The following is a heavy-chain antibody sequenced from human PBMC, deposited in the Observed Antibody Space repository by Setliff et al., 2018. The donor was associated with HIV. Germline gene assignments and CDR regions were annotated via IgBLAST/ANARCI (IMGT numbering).Heavy chain of an antibody. Sequence: TSETLSLTCTVSGGSFSNFFWNWIRQPPGKGLEWIGYINSSGTTNYNPSLKSRVNISIDPSKNHFTLRLSSVTVADTAVYYCARLLEGPDYSSDFRYFDWFPDVWGQGTLVTVSS. V-gene: IGHV4-4*09. CDR1: GGSFSNFF. CDR3: ARLLEGPDYSSDFRYFDWFPDV. D-gene: IGHD3-9*01. CDR2: INSSGTT. J-gene: IGHJ4*02.